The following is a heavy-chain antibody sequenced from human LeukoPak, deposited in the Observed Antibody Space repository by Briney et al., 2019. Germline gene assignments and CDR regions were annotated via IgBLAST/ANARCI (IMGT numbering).Heavy chain of an antibody. CDR1: GFSFTTHA. CDR2: ISVTGKES. D-gene: IGHD6-19*01. J-gene: IGHJ4*02. Sequence: PGGSLRLSCAASGFSFTTHAMSWVRQTPGKGLEWVSTISVTGKESYYADSVKGRFSISRDNSKNTLYLQMNSLRAEDTAVYYCANAGIAVAGTDYWGQGTLVTVSS. V-gene: IGHV3-23*01. CDR3: ANAGIAVAGTDY.